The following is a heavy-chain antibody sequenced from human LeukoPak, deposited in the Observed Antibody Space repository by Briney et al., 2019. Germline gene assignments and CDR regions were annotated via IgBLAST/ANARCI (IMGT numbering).Heavy chain of an antibody. Sequence: PSETLSLTCTVSGGSISSYYWSWIRQPAGKGLEWIGRIYTSGSTNYNPSLKSRVTISVDTSKNQFSLKLSSVTAADTAVYYCARDRCSSTSCPLDYWGQGTLVTVSS. V-gene: IGHV4-4*07. CDR1: GGSISSYY. CDR2: IYTSGST. D-gene: IGHD2-2*01. CDR3: ARDRCSSTSCPLDY. J-gene: IGHJ4*02.